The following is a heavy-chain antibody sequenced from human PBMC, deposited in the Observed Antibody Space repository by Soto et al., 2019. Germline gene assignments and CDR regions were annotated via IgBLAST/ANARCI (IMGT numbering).Heavy chain of an antibody. CDR3: ARDVLGYSYRHSFDY. CDR1: GFTISSYS. CDR2: ISSSSSTI. V-gene: IGHV3-48*02. J-gene: IGHJ4*02. Sequence: GGSLRLSCAASGFTISSYSMNWVRQAPGKGLEWVSYISSSSSTIYYADSVKGRFTISRDNAKNSLYLQMNSLRDEDTAVYYCARDVLGYSYRHSFDYWGQGTLVTVSS. D-gene: IGHD5-18*01.